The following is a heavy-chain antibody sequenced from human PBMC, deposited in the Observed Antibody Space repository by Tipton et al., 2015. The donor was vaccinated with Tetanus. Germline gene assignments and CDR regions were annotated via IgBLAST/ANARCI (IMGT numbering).Heavy chain of an antibody. J-gene: IGHJ4*02. D-gene: IGHD4/OR15-4a*01. V-gene: IGHV3-23*01. CDR3: AKATMGTCLGVLCYFFDR. CDR1: GFTFVNYA. CDR2: FSGTRDTT. Sequence: SLRLSCEASGFTFVNYAMSWLRRAPGKGLEWIATFSGTRDTTYYADSVKGRFTISRDNSRDTLYLQMNSLRVEDTAVYYCAKATMGTCLGVLCYFFDRWGQGTLVTVSS.